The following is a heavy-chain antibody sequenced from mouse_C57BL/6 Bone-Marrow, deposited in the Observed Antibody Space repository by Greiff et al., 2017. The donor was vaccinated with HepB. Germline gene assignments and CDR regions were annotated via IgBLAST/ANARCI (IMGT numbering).Heavy chain of an antibody. CDR1: GYAFSSSW. CDR2: IYPGDGDT. V-gene: IGHV1-82*01. CDR3: ARRALLYDYFDY. J-gene: IGHJ2*01. D-gene: IGHD2-12*01. Sequence: QVQLQQSGPELVKPGASVKISCKASGYAFSSSWMNWVKQRPGKGLEWIGRIYPGDGDTNYNGKFKGKATLTADKSSSTAYMQLSSLTSEDSAVYFCARRALLYDYFDYWGQGTTLTVSS.